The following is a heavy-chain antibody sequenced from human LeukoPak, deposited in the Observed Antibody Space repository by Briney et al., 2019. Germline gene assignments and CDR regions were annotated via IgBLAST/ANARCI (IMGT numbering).Heavy chain of an antibody. Sequence: SETLSLTCTVSGGSISSSSYYWGWIRQPPGKGLEWIGSIYCSGSTYYNPSLKSRVTISVDTSKNQFSLKLSSVTAADTAVYYCARQAIFRVVIDRWGQGTLVTVSS. J-gene: IGHJ5*02. CDR2: IYCSGST. D-gene: IGHD3-3*01. CDR1: GGSISSSSYY. CDR3: ARQAIFRVVIDR. V-gene: IGHV4-39*01.